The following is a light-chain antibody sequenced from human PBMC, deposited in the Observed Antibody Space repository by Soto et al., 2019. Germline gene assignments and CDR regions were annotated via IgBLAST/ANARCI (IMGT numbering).Light chain of an antibody. CDR1: QSISTY. J-gene: IGKJ1*01. Sequence: DIQLTQSPSSLSASLGDRVTITCRASQSISTYLNWYQHKPGEAPTLLVYDSSTLQTGVPSRFSGSGFGTEFTLTISGLQPEDFATYYCQQSYSNPTWTFGQGTKVDIK. CDR3: QQSYSNPTWT. CDR2: DSS. V-gene: IGKV1-39*01.